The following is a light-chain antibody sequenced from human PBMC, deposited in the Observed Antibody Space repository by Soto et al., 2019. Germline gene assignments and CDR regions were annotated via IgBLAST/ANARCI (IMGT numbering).Light chain of an antibody. CDR3: CSYAGSSYV. V-gene: IGLV2-23*01. CDR1: SSDVGSYNL. J-gene: IGLJ1*01. CDR2: EGT. Sequence: ALTQPASVSGSIGQSITISCTGTSSDVGSYNLVSWYQQHPGKAPKLMIYEGTKRPSGASNRFSGSKSGNTASLTISGLQAEDEADYYCCSYAGSSYVFGTGTKVTVL.